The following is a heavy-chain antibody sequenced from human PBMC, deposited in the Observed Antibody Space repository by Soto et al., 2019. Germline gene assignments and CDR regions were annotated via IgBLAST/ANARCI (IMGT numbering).Heavy chain of an antibody. J-gene: IGHJ4*02. V-gene: IGHV3-43*01. D-gene: IGHD4-17*01. CDR1: GYTFDDYT. CDR2: ISWDGGST. Sequence: PWGSLRLSCSASGYTFDDYTMHWVRPAPGKGLEWVSLISWDGGSTYYADSVKGRFTISRDNSKNSLYLQMNSLRTEDTALYYCAKDPTPYYGGNSVHYFDYWGQGTLVTVSS. CDR3: AKDPTPYYGGNSVHYFDY.